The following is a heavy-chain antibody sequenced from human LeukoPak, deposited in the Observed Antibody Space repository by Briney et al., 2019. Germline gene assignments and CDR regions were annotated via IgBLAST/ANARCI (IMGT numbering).Heavy chain of an antibody. D-gene: IGHD5-18*01. CDR3: ARVIAGYSYGSQWFDP. CDR2: MYHSGST. J-gene: IGHJ5*02. V-gene: IGHV4-38-2*02. CDR1: GNSISSGYY. Sequence: PSETLSLTCTVSGNSISSGYYWGWIRQPPGKGLEWIGSMYHSGSTYYNASLKSRVTISVDTSKNQFSLKLSSVTAADTAVYYCARVIAGYSYGSQWFDPWGQGTLVTVSS.